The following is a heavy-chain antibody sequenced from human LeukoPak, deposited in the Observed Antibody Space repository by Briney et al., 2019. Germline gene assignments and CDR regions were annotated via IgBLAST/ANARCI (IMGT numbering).Heavy chain of an antibody. CDR1: GFTFRSYA. CDR2: IWYDGSNK. J-gene: IGHJ6*02. V-gene: IGHV3-33*01. CDR3: AREIIAAAVPRGMDV. D-gene: IGHD6-13*01. Sequence: SGGPRRLSCAASGFTFRSYAMHGVRQAPGKGLEGVAVIWYDGSNKYYADSVKGRFTISRDNSKNTLYLQMNSLRAEDTAVYYCAREIIAAAVPRGMDVWGQGTTVTVSS.